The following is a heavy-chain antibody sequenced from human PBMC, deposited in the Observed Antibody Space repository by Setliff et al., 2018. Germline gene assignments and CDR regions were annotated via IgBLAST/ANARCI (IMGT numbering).Heavy chain of an antibody. J-gene: IGHJ3*02. CDR3: ALTTLSLCSGGNCPNALDI. CDR1: GYILTSSG. D-gene: IGHD2-15*01. CDR2: ISGFNCVT. Sequence: ASVKVSCKASGYILTSSGITWVRQAPGQGLEWMGWISGFNCVTNYAQTFQGRITMATDTSTKMAHMELSSLRSDDTAVYFCALTTLSLCSGGNCPNALDIWGQGTMVTVSS. V-gene: IGHV1-18*01.